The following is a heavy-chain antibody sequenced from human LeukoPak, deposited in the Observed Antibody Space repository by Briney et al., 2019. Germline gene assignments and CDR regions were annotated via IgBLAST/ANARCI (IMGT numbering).Heavy chain of an antibody. CDR2: IYYSGST. CDR3: ARRYYSYYMDV. J-gene: IGHJ6*03. CDR1: GGSISSYY. Sequence: KPSETLSLTCTVSGGSISSYYWSWIRQPPGKGLEWIGYIYYSGSTNYNPSLKSRVTISVDTSKNQFSLKLSSVTAADTAVYFCARRYYSYYMDVWGKGTTVTVSS. V-gene: IGHV4-59*01.